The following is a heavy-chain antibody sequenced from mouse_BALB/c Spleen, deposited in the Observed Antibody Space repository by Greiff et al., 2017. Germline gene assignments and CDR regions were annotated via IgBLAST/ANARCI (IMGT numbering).Heavy chain of an antibody. V-gene: IGHV3-6*02. J-gene: IGHJ3*01. CDR2: ISYDGSN. CDR3: ARVNWVAY. CDR1: GYSITSGYY. Sequence: EVQLQESGPGLVKPSQSLSLTCSVTGYSITSGYYWNWIRQFPGNKLEWMGYISYDGSNNYNPSLKNRISITRDTSKNQFFLKLNSVTTEDTATYYCARVNWVAYWGQGTLVTVSA.